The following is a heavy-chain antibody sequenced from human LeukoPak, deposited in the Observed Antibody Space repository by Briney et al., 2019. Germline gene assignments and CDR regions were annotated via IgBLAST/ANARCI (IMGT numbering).Heavy chain of an antibody. D-gene: IGHD5-12*01. CDR3: ARESDIGDFDY. CDR1: GYTFTSYD. CDR2: MNPNSGNT. Sequence: ASVKVSCKASGYTFTSYDINWVRQATGQGLEWMGWMNPNSGNTGYAQKFQGRVTITRNTSISTAYMELSSLRSEDMAVYYCARESDIGDFDYWGQGTLVTVSS. V-gene: IGHV1-8*03. J-gene: IGHJ4*02.